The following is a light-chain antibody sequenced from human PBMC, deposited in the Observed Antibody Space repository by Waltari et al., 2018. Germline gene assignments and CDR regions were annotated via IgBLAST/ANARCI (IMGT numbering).Light chain of an antibody. Sequence: DIHMTQSPSTLSASVGDRVTITCRASPSIDSWLAWYQQKPGEVPKLLIYKASILESGVPSRFSGSGSWTEFTLTISSLQPDDFATYYCQQYNSYSWTFGQGTKMEI. V-gene: IGKV1-5*03. J-gene: IGKJ1*01. CDR2: KAS. CDR3: QQYNSYSWT. CDR1: PSIDSW.